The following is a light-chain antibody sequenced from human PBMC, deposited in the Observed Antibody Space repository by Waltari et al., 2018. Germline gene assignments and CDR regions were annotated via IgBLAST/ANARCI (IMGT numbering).Light chain of an antibody. V-gene: IGLV3-10*01. CDR3: YSTDSSADYVL. J-gene: IGLJ2*01. Sequence: SYELTQPPSVSVSPGQTARITCSGDALPQTYFYWYQQKSGQAPVQVISEDSKRPSGIPERFSGSSSGTMATLTISGAQVEDEADYYCYSTDSSADYVLFAGGTKLTVL. CDR1: ALPQTY. CDR2: EDS.